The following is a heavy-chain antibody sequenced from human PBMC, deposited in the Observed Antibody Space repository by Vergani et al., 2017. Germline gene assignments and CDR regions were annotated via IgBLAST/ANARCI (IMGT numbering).Heavy chain of an antibody. Sequence: QVQLQESGPGLVKPSETLSLPFPLSSCPIPPPSWRLIRHPPWKGLDWFGCIYYSGSTHYNPSLKSRVTISVDTSKNQFSLKLSSVTAADTAVYYCARESYSAFDIGGQGTMVTVSS. CDR1: SCPIPPPS. D-gene: IGHD3-10*01. J-gene: IGHJ3*02. V-gene: IGHV4-59*11. CDR2: IYYSGST. CDR3: ARESYSAFDI.